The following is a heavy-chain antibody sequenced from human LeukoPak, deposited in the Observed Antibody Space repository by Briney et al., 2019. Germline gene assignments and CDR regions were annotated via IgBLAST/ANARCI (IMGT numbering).Heavy chain of an antibody. J-gene: IGHJ4*02. D-gene: IGHD3-16*01. CDR2: IGVAGGNT. CDR3: AKDLRRGMTVSGGSSDY. Sequence: SVKVSCTTSGFSFSRSAIQWVRQARGQGLEWIGWIGVAGGNTNYAQRFQDRVTITRDMSSSTAYMELTSLRAEDTAVYYCAKDLRRGMTVSGGSSDYWGQGTLVTVSS. CDR1: GFSFSRSA. V-gene: IGHV1-58*02.